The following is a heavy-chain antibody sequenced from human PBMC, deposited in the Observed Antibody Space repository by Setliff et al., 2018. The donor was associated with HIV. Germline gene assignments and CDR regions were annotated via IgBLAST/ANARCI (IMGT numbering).Heavy chain of an antibody. D-gene: IGHD3-10*01. CDR1: GGTFSNYG. Sequence: WASVKVSCKASGGTFSNYGSAWVRQAPGQGLEWMGGIIPIFGSADYAQKFQGRVTISADESTSTVYLELSSLTSDDTAMYYCASKGDYYTSKTLDSWGQGTLVTVSS. V-gene: IGHV1-69*13. CDR3: ASKGDYYTSKTLDS. J-gene: IGHJ4*02. CDR2: IIPIFGSA.